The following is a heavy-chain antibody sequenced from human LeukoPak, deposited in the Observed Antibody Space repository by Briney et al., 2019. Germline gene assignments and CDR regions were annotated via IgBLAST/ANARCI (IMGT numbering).Heavy chain of an antibody. CDR2: ISGSGGST. CDR1: GFTFSSYA. CDR3: AKVSEEGAYSSGWYVEGYYFDY. D-gene: IGHD6-19*01. Sequence: GGSLRLSCAASGFTFSSYAMSSVRQAPGKGLEWVSAISGSGGSTYYADSVKGRFTISRDNSKNTLYLQMNSLRAEDTAVYYCAKVSEEGAYSSGWYVEGYYFDYWGQGTLVTVSS. J-gene: IGHJ4*02. V-gene: IGHV3-23*01.